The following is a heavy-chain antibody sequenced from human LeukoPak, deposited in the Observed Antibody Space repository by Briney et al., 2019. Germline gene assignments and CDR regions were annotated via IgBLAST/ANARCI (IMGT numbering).Heavy chain of an antibody. J-gene: IGHJ6*03. CDR1: GGSISSYY. D-gene: IGHD3-3*01. Sequence: SETLSLTCTVSGGSISSYYWSWIRQPPGKGLEWIGYIYYSGSTNYNPSLKSRVTISVDTSKNQFSLKLSSVTAADTAVYYCARDRYDFWREDYYMDVWGKGTTVTVSS. CDR2: IYYSGST. CDR3: ARDRYDFWREDYYMDV. V-gene: IGHV4-59*01.